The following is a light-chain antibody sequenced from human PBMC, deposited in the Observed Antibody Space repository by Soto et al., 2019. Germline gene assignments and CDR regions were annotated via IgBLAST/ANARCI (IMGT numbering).Light chain of an antibody. V-gene: IGKV3-15*01. CDR2: DAS. J-gene: IGKJ2*01. Sequence: DIVMTQSPGTLSVSPGERATLSCSASQSVSSNLAWYQQKPGQAPRLLIYDASTMATGIPARFSGSGSGTDFTLSISSLQSEDFAVYFCQQYNTWPPYTFGQGTKLEI. CDR1: QSVSSN. CDR3: QQYNTWPPYT.